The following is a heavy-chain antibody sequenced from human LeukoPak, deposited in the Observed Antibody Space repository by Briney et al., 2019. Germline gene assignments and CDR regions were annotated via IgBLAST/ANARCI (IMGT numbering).Heavy chain of an antibody. Sequence: GESLKISWKGSGCHFTSYWIAWVRQMPGKGLGWMGIIFPVDSDIRYGPPFEGQVTLSVDKATNTAYLQWNSLKASDTATYFCARHGPRSANTDYLDYWGQGSLVTVSS. D-gene: IGHD5-12*01. V-gene: IGHV5-51*01. CDR3: ARHGPRSANTDYLDY. CDR2: IFPVDSDI. J-gene: IGHJ4*02. CDR1: GCHFTSYW.